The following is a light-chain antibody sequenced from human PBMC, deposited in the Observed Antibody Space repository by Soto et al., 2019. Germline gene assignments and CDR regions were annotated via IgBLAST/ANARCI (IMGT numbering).Light chain of an antibody. Sequence: QSVLTQPASVSGSPGQSITISCTGTSSDVGSYNLVSWYQQHPGKAPKLMIYEDNKRPSGVSIRFSGSKSGNTASLTISGLQAEDEAHYYCCSYAPISTVVFGGGTKLTVL. J-gene: IGLJ3*02. V-gene: IGLV2-23*01. CDR1: SSDVGSYNL. CDR3: CSYAPISTVV. CDR2: EDN.